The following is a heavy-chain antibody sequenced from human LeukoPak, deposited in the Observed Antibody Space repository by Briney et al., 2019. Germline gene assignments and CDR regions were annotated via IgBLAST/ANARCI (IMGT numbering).Heavy chain of an antibody. Sequence: GASVKVSCKASGYTFTSYGISWVRQAPGQGLEWMGWISAYNGNTNYAQKLQGRVTMTTDTSTSTAYMELRSLRSEDTAVYYCARGREDYYDSSGYFYDAFDIWGQGTMVTVSS. CDR3: ARGREDYYDSSGYFYDAFDI. V-gene: IGHV1-18*01. CDR1: GYTFTSYG. J-gene: IGHJ3*02. D-gene: IGHD3-22*01. CDR2: ISAYNGNT.